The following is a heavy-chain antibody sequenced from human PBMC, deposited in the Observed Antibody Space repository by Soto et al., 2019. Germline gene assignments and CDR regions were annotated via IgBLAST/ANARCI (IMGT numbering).Heavy chain of an antibody. CDR2: IYVSATT. CDR1: GGSISGTSYY. V-gene: IGHV4-31*03. CDR3: ARDRGGDYRYYYGMDV. J-gene: IGHJ6*02. D-gene: IGHD4-17*01. Sequence: QVQLQESGPGLVKPSQTLSLTCTVSGGSISGTSYYWNWIRQHPEKGLEWIGFIYVSATTYYNPSFKNRVTISDDTSKNQFSLKLTSVTAADTAVYYCARDRGGDYRYYYGMDVWGQGTTVTVSS.